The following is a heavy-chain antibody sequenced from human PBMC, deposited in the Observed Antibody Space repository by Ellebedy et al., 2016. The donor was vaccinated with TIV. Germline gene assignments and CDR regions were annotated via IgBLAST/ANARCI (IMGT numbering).Heavy chain of an antibody. D-gene: IGHD6-19*01. J-gene: IGHJ4*02. CDR3: ARAIGGSGWYYFDY. Sequence: GGSLRLSCAASGFTFSSYSMNWVRQAPGKGLEWVSSISSSSSYIYYADSVKGRFTISRDNAKNSLYLQMNRLRAEDTAVYYCARAIGGSGWYYFDYWGQGTLVTVSS. CDR1: GFTFSSYS. V-gene: IGHV3-21*01. CDR2: ISSSSSYI.